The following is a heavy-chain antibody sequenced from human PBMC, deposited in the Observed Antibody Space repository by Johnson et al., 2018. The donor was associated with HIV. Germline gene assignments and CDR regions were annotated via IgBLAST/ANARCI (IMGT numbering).Heavy chain of an antibody. CDR2: IQQDGNKR. V-gene: IGHV3-7*01. Sequence: VQLVESGGGVVQPGTSLRLSCTASGFAFSSYALHWVRQAPGKGLEWVANIQQDGNKRYYVGSVRGRFTISRDNAENLLTLQMNSLRAEDTAVYYCARPYSESIYAAFSLWGLGTMVTVSS. J-gene: IGHJ3*01. CDR3: ARPYSESIYAAFSL. CDR1: GFAFSSYA. D-gene: IGHD2/OR15-2a*01.